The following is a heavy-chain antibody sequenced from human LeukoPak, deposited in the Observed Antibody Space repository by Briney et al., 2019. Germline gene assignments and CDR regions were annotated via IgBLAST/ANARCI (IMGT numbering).Heavy chain of an antibody. CDR3: ARGIRYYYDSSGYYSDFDY. CDR2: ISSSSSTI. CDR1: GFTFSSYS. Sequence: GGSLRLSCAASGFTFSSYSMNWVRQAPGKGLEWVSYISSSSSTIYYADSAKGRFTISRDNAKNSLYLQMNSLRAEDTAVYYCARGIRYYYDSSGYYSDFDYWGQGTLVTVSS. V-gene: IGHV3-48*04. D-gene: IGHD3-22*01. J-gene: IGHJ4*02.